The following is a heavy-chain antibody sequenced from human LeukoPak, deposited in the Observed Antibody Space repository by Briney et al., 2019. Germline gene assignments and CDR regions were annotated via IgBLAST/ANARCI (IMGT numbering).Heavy chain of an antibody. CDR1: GFTFSSYA. Sequence: QTGGSLRLSCAASGFTFSSYAMTWVRQAPGKGLEWVSTINISGGTTYYVDSVKGRFTSSRDNSKNTLYLQMNTLRAEDSAVYYCARLYYASGNTKNWFDPWGQGTRVTVSS. D-gene: IGHD3-10*01. CDR2: INISGGTT. CDR3: ARLYYASGNTKNWFDP. J-gene: IGHJ5*02. V-gene: IGHV3-23*01.